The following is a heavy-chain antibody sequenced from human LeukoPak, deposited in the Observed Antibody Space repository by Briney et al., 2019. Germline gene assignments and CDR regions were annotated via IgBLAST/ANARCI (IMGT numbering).Heavy chain of an antibody. CDR2: ISSSSSTI. D-gene: IGHD3-22*01. Sequence: GGSLRLSCAASGFSISTYNINWVRQAPGKGLEWVSYISSSSSTIYYADSVKGRFTISRDNAKNSLYLQLNSLRAEDTAVYYCARVLHKRNYDSSDYYGSWGQGTLVTVSS. CDR1: GFSISTYN. V-gene: IGHV3-48*01. J-gene: IGHJ5*02. CDR3: ARVLHKRNYDSSDYYGS.